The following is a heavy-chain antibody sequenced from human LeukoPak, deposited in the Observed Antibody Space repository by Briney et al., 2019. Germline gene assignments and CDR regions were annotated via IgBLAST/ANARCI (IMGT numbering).Heavy chain of an antibody. Sequence: IPSETLSLTCTVSGGSIRSGDYYWSWIRQPTGKGLEWIGYIFHSGSTNYNPSLKSRVTISVDTSKNQFSLKLSSVTAADTAVYYCARSEGSTFDYWGQGTLVTVSS. CDR2: IFHSGST. J-gene: IGHJ4*02. V-gene: IGHV4-61*08. CDR1: GGSIRSGDYY. CDR3: ARSEGSTFDY.